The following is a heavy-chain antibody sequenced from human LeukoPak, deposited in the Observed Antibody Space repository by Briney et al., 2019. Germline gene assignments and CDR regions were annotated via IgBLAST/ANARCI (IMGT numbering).Heavy chain of an antibody. Sequence: GGSLRLSCAASGFTFNNYWIHWVRQVPGKGLVWVSRINNDGSSASYVDSVKGRFTISRDNAKNTLFLQMNSLRAEDTAVYYCARRGTVHGMDVWGQGTTVIVSS. CDR2: INNDGSSA. CDR1: GFTFNNYW. D-gene: IGHD3-10*01. CDR3: ARRGTVHGMDV. J-gene: IGHJ6*02. V-gene: IGHV3-74*01.